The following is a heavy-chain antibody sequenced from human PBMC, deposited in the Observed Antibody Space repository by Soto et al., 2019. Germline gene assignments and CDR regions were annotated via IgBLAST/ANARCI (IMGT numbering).Heavy chain of an antibody. CDR3: ARVPTGLWSESWFDP. J-gene: IGHJ5*02. CDR1: GGSVSSGSYY. Sequence: QVQLQESGPGLVKASEALSLTCTVSGGSVSSGSYYWSWIRQPPGKGLEWIGYIYYSGSTNYNPSLKGRVTISVDTSKNQVSLNLSSVTAADTAVYFCARVPTGLWSESWFDPCGQGTLVTVSS. V-gene: IGHV4-61*01. CDR2: IYYSGST. D-gene: IGHD1-1*01.